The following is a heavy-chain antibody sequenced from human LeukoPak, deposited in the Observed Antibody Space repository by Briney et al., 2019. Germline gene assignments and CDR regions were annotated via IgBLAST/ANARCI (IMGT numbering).Heavy chain of an antibody. CDR3: AKGTSGSSFSAGNY. V-gene: IGHV3-30*04. CDR1: GFTFSSHA. J-gene: IGHJ4*02. D-gene: IGHD1-26*01. Sequence: GGSLRLSCAASGFTFSSHAMHWVRQAPGKGLEWVAGISYDESEKFYADSVKGRFTISRDNSNNMVHLQMSSLRAEDKAVYSCAKGTSGSSFSAGNYWGQGTLVTVSS. CDR2: ISYDESEK.